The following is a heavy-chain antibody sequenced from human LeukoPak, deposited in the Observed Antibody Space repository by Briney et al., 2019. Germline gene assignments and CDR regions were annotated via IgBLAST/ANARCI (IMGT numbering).Heavy chain of an antibody. CDR2: IWYDGSNK. CDR3: ARGDIVVSPPDAFDI. Sequence: GGSLRLSCAASGFTFSSYGMHWVRQAPGKGLEWVAVIWYDGSNKYYADSVKGRFTISRDNSKNTLYLQRNSLRAEDTAVYYCARGDIVVSPPDAFDIWGQGTMVTVSS. CDR1: GFTFSSYG. D-gene: IGHD2-15*01. J-gene: IGHJ3*02. V-gene: IGHV3-33*01.